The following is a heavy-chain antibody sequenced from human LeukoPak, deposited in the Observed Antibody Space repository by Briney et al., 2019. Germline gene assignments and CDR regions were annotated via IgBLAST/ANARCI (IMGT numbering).Heavy chain of an antibody. J-gene: IGHJ4*02. V-gene: IGHV4-34*01. CDR3: ARGQAAAGYSPFDY. D-gene: IGHD6-13*01. CDR2: INHSGST. CDR1: GGSFSGYY. Sequence: PSETLSLTCAVYGGSFSGYYWSWIRQPPGKGLEWIGEINHSGSTNYNPSLKSRVTISVDTSKNQFSLKLGSVTAADTAVYYCARGQAAAGYSPFDYWGQGTLVTVSS.